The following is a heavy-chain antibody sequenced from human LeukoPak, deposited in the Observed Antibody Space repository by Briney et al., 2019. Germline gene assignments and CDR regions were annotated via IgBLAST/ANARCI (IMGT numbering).Heavy chain of an antibody. CDR2: INPNSGGT. CDR1: GYTFTGYY. J-gene: IGHJ5*02. Sequence: ASVKVSCKASGYTFTGYYMHWVRQAPGQGLEWTGWINPNSGGTNYAQKFQGRVTMTRDTSISTAYMELSRLRSDDTAVYYCARETVYCTNGVRSENWFDPWGQGTLVTVSS. V-gene: IGHV1-2*02. CDR3: ARETVYCTNGVRSENWFDP. D-gene: IGHD2-8*01.